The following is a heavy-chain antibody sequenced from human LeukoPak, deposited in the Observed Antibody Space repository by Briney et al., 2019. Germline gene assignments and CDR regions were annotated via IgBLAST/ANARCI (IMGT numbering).Heavy chain of an antibody. CDR3: ARETPPYGGNSNY. CDR2: IYHSGST. D-gene: IGHD4-23*01. J-gene: IGHJ4*02. CDR1: GGSISSGGYY. V-gene: IGHV4-30-2*01. Sequence: SETLSLTCTVSGGSISSGGYYWSWIRQPPGKGLEWIGYIYHSGSTYYNPSLKSRVTISVDRSKNQFSLKLSSVTAADTAVYYCARETPPYGGNSNYWGQGTLVTVSS.